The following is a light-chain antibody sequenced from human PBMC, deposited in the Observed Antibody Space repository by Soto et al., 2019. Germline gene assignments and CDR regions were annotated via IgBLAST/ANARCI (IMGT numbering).Light chain of an antibody. Sequence: EVVMTQSPATLSVSPGERATLSCRASESVSSNLAWYQQRPGQAPRLVIYGASTRATGIPARFSGSGSGTDFTLTISRVEPEDFAVYYCQQYGNSPSTFGQGTRLEI. J-gene: IGKJ5*01. CDR1: ESVSSN. CDR2: GAS. V-gene: IGKV3-15*01. CDR3: QQYGNSPST.